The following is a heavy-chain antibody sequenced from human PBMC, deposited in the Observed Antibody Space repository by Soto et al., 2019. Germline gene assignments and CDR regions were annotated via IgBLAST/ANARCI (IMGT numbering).Heavy chain of an antibody. D-gene: IGHD2-21*01. J-gene: IGHJ3*02. Sequence: GESLKISCKGSGYSFTSYWIGWVRQMPGKGLEWMGIIYPGDSGTRYSPSFQGQVTISADKSISTAYLQWSSLKASDTAMYYCARSNCGGDCYLVSDAFDIWGQGTMVTVSS. CDR3: ARSNCGGDCYLVSDAFDI. CDR2: IYPGDSGT. CDR1: GYSFTSYW. V-gene: IGHV5-51*01.